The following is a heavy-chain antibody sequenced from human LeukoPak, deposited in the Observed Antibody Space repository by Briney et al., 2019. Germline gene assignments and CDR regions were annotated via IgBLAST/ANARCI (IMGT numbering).Heavy chain of an antibody. CDR1: GYTFTNYY. V-gene: IGHV1-46*01. Sequence: GASVKVSCKASGYTFTNYYMHWVRQAPGQGLEWMGIINPSGGSASCAQKFQDRVTMTRDMSTSTDYMELSSLSSEDTAVYYCARDYYDSSGHYDYWGQGTLVTVSS. D-gene: IGHD3-22*01. J-gene: IGHJ4*02. CDR2: INPSGGSA. CDR3: ARDYYDSSGHYDY.